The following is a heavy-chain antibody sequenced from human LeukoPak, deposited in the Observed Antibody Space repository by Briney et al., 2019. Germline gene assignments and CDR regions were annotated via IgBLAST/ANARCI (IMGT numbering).Heavy chain of an antibody. Sequence: PGGSLRLSCAASGFTLSSSGMHWVRQAPGRGLEWVAVISYDGSNKYYADSVKGRFIISRDNSKNTLYLQMNSLRVEDTAVYNCARLGYCSSTSCAGMDVWGQGTTVTVSS. CDR1: GFTLSSSG. J-gene: IGHJ6*02. D-gene: IGHD2-2*01. V-gene: IGHV3-30*03. CDR3: ARLGYCSSTSCAGMDV. CDR2: ISYDGSNK.